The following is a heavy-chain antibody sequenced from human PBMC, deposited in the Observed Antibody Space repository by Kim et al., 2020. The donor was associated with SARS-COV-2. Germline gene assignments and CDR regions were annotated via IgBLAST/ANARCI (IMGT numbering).Heavy chain of an antibody. CDR1: GYSFTSYW. CDR3: ARHPGGGVIAAAGTEYFQH. CDR2: IDPSDSYT. Sequence: GESLKISCKDSGYSFTSYWISWVRQMPGKGLEWMGRIDPSDSYTNYSPSFQGHVTITADKSISTAYLQWSSLKASDTAMYYCARHPGGGVIAAAGTEYFQHWSQGTLVTVSA. D-gene: IGHD6-13*01. V-gene: IGHV5-10-1*01. J-gene: IGHJ1*01.